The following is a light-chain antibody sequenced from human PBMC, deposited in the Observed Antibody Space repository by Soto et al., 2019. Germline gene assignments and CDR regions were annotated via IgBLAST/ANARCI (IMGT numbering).Light chain of an antibody. J-gene: IGKJ1*01. Sequence: LVLTQSPGTLSLSPGETATLSCRASQSVSNIYLGWYQQKPGQAPRLLIFDGSSRATGIPDRFSGSGSGTDFTLTISRLEPEDFAVYYCQQYGNSLSWTFDQGTKVEIK. CDR1: QSVSNIY. CDR2: DGS. V-gene: IGKV3-20*01. CDR3: QQYGNSLSWT.